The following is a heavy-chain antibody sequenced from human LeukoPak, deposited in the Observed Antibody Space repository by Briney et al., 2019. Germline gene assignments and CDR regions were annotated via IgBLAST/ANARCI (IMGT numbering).Heavy chain of an antibody. V-gene: IGHV3-7*01. D-gene: IGHD3-3*01. CDR3: ARGGLRLLEWLSPFDY. CDR1: GFTFSSYW. CDR2: IKQDGSEK. Sequence: PGGSLRLSCAASGFTFSSYWMSWVRQAPGKGLEWVANIKQDGSEKYSVDSVKGRFIISRDNAKNSLYLQMNSLRVEDTAVYYCARGGLRLLEWLSPFDYWGQGTLVTVSS. J-gene: IGHJ4*02.